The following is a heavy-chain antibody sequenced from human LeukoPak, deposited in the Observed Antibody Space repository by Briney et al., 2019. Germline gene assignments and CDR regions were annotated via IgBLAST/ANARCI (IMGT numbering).Heavy chain of an antibody. J-gene: IGHJ3*02. CDR2: IIPIFGTA. D-gene: IGHD3-22*01. V-gene: IGHV1-69*13. Sequence: SVKVSCKASGGTFSSYAISWVRQAPGQGLEWMGGIIPIFGTANYAQKFQGRVTITADESTSTAYMELSSLRAEDTALYYCARPYDSSGSNSGAFDIWGQGTMVTVSS. CDR3: ARPYDSSGSNSGAFDI. CDR1: GGTFSSYA.